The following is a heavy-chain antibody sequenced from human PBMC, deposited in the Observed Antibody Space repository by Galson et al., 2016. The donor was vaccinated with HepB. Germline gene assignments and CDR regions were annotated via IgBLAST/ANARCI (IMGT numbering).Heavy chain of an antibody. CDR3: ARQRIGLDWFDP. Sequence: QSGAEVKKPGEALKISCKGSGYSFTNYWINWVRQMPGKGLEWVGRIDPSDSYTNYSPSFQGHITISADKSISTAYLQWSSLKASDTAMYYCARQRIGLDWFDPWGQGTLVTVSS. J-gene: IGHJ5*02. D-gene: IGHD3-16*01. CDR2: IDPSDSYT. CDR1: GYSFTNYW. V-gene: IGHV5-10-1*01.